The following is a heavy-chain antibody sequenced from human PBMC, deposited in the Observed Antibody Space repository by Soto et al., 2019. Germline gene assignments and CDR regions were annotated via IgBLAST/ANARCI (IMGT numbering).Heavy chain of an antibody. CDR1: GFTFSNYA. D-gene: IGHD5-12*01. Sequence: QVLLVESGGGVVQPGRSLRLSCTASGFTFSNYAIHWVRQAPGKGLEWVALISYDGRDEYYADSVKGRFTISRDNSKNTLYLQMNSLRAEDTGMFYCARDSRTDGYKYDYFDYWGQGTLVTVSS. CDR3: ARDSRTDGYKYDYFDY. J-gene: IGHJ4*02. CDR2: ISYDGRDE. V-gene: IGHV3-30*04.